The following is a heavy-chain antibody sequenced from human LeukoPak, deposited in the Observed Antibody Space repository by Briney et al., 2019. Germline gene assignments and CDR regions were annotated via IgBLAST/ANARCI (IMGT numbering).Heavy chain of an antibody. CDR3: ARGLAMVRGVHY. CDR1: GYTFTGYY. CDR2: MNPKSGGT. Sequence: ASVKVSCKASGYTFTGYYVHWVRQAPGQGLEWMGWMNPKSGGTNYAQKFEARVTMNRDTSISTAYMELSSLRSEDTAVYYCARGLAMVRGVHYWGQGTLVTVSS. V-gene: IGHV1-2*02. D-gene: IGHD3-10*01. J-gene: IGHJ4*02.